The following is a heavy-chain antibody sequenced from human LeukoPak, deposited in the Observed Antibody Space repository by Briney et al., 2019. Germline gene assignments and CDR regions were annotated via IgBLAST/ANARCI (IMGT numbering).Heavy chain of an antibody. CDR3: VTMFYSGGRCQWFDP. V-gene: IGHV4-39*01. Sequence: SETLSLTCTVSGGSISSSSYFWGWLRQPPGKGLEWIGSIYYTGSTYHNPSLKSRVTISVDTSKNQFFLKLSSVTAADTAVYYCVTMFYSGGRCQWFDPWGQGTLVTVSS. CDR2: IYYTGST. CDR1: GGSISSSSYF. J-gene: IGHJ5*02. D-gene: IGHD2-15*01.